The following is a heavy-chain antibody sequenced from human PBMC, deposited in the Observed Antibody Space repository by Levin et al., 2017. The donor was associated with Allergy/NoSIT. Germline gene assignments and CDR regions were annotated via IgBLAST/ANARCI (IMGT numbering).Heavy chain of an antibody. D-gene: IGHD3-9*01. CDR2: IYWDDDK. Sequence: SGPTLVKPTQTLTLTCTFSGFSLSTSGVGVGWIRQPPGKALEWLALIYWDDDKRYSPSLKSRLTITKDTSKNQVVLTMTNMDPVDTATYYCARDSALRYFDWLPRELTGIYYFDYWGQGTLVTVSS. J-gene: IGHJ4*02. CDR1: GFSLSTSGVG. CDR3: ARDSALRYFDWLPRELTGIYYFDY. V-gene: IGHV2-5*02.